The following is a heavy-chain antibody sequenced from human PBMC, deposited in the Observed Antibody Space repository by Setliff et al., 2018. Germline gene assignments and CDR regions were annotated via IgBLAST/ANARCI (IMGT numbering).Heavy chain of an antibody. Sequence: PSETLSLTCTVSGGSISSYYWSWIRQPPGKGLEWIGYIYYSGSTNYNPSLKSRVTISVDTSKNQFSLKLSSVTAADTAVYYCARARRGHCSGGSCYPRDWFDPWGQGTLVTVSS. CDR2: IYYSGST. J-gene: IGHJ5*02. CDR3: ARARRGHCSGGSCYPRDWFDP. CDR1: GGSISSYY. D-gene: IGHD2-15*01. V-gene: IGHV4-59*08.